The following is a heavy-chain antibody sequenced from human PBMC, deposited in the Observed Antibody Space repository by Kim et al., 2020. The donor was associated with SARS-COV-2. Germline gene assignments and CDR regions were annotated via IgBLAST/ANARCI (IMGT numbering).Heavy chain of an antibody. D-gene: IGHD3-10*01. CDR1: GGSISSCGYY. Sequence: SETLSLTCTVSGGSISSCGYYWSWIRQHPGKGLEWIGYIYYSGSTYYNPSLKSRVTISVDTSKNQFSLKLSSVTAADTAVYYCARHFSYYYGSGSYYNVLNNWFDPWGQGTLVTVSS. CDR3: ARHFSYYYGSGSYYNVLNNWFDP. CDR2: IYYSGST. V-gene: IGHV4-31*03. J-gene: IGHJ5*02.